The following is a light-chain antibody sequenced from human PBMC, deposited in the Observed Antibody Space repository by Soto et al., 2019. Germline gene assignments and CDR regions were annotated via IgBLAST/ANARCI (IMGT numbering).Light chain of an antibody. V-gene: IGKV1-9*01. Sequence: IHLTQSPSSLSAYVGDRVTITCRASHGISSYLAWYQQKTGKAAKLLIYAASTLQSGVPSRFSGSGSGTDFTLPIRTLQPEDFAPYYWQQLNSYALTFGGGTKV. CDR3: QQLNSYALT. CDR1: HGISSY. CDR2: AAS. J-gene: IGKJ4*01.